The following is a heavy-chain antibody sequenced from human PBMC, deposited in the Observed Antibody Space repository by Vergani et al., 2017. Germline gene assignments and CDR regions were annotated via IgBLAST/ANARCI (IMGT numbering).Heavy chain of an antibody. V-gene: IGHV3-23*04. J-gene: IGHJ4*02. CDR3: AKESGYYGSGSYIDY. Sequence: EVQLVESGGGLVQPGGSLRLSCAASGFTVSSNYMSWVRQAPGKGLEWVSAISGSGGSTYYADSVKGRFTISRDNSKNTLYLQMNSLRAEDTAVYYCAKESGYYGSGSYIDYWGQGTLVTVSS. CDR2: ISGSGGST. CDR1: GFTVSSNY. D-gene: IGHD3-10*01.